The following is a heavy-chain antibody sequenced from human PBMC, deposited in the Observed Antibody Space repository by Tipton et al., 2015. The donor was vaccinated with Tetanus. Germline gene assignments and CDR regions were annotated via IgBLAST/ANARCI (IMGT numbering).Heavy chain of an antibody. D-gene: IGHD1-26*01. V-gene: IGHV3-7*01. Sequence: SLRLSCAAPGFTFSNSWMTWVRQAPGKWLEWVANMNQDGSEIYYVDSVKGRFTISRDNAKRSLYLQMNSLRAEDTAIYYCARVSDGGYSPWGQGTLVTVSS. CDR2: MNQDGSEI. CDR3: ARVSDGGYSP. J-gene: IGHJ5*02. CDR1: GFTFSNSW.